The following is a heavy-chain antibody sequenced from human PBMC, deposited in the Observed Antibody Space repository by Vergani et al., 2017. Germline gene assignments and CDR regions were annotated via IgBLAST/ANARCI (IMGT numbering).Heavy chain of an antibody. D-gene: IGHD3-3*01. V-gene: IGHV3-21*01. Sequence: EVQLVESGGGLVKPGGSLRLSCAASGFTFSSYSMNWVRQAPGKGLEWVSSISSSSSYIDYADSVKGRFTIARDNAKNSLYLQMNSLRAEDTAVYYCARSLTIFGVSTDAFDIWGQGTMVTVSS. CDR1: GFTFSSYS. CDR2: ISSSSSYI. CDR3: ARSLTIFGVSTDAFDI. J-gene: IGHJ3*02.